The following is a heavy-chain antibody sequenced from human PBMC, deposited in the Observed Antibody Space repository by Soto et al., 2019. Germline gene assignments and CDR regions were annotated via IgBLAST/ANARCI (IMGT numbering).Heavy chain of an antibody. CDR2: ISLYSDGT. Sequence: AASVKVSCKTSGYTFSNYGITWVRQAPGQPLEWLGWISLYSDGTNYAQKFQGRVSMTTDTSTTTAYMELRSLRSDDTAVYYCARVVPGAEAWFGPWGQGTPVTVSS. CDR1: GYTFSNYG. V-gene: IGHV1-18*01. D-gene: IGHD2-2*01. CDR3: ARVVPGAEAWFGP. J-gene: IGHJ5*02.